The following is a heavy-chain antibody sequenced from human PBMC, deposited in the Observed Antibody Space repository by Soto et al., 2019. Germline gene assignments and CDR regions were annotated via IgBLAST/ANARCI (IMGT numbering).Heavy chain of an antibody. Sequence: SAKASCDARRYAYTSCDRNWVRQATGKGLEWMGWMNPNSGNTGYAQKLQGRVTMTRNTSISTAYMELSSLRSEDTAVYYCARGSSSSNYYYYMAVWGKGTTVTVSS. CDR1: RYAYTSCD. CDR3: ARGSSSSNYYYYMAV. J-gene: IGHJ6*03. D-gene: IGHD6-6*01. V-gene: IGHV1-8*01. CDR2: MNPNSGNT.